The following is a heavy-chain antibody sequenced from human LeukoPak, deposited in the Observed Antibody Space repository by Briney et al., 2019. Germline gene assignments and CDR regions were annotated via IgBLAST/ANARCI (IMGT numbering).Heavy chain of an antibody. J-gene: IGHJ5*02. Sequence: SETLSLTCAVYGGSFSGYYWSWIRQPPGKGLEWIGEINHSGSTNYNPSLKSRVTMSVDTSKNQFSLKLSSVTAADTAVYYCARALSSSWYWFDPWGQGTLVTVSS. CDR3: ARALSSSWYWFDP. CDR1: GGSFSGYY. D-gene: IGHD6-13*01. V-gene: IGHV4-34*01. CDR2: INHSGST.